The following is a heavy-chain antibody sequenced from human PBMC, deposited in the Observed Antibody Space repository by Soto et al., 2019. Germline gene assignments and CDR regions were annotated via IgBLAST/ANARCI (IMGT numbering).Heavy chain of an antibody. CDR3: ASGMDTAMAGFDY. CDR1: GGSISSYY. D-gene: IGHD5-18*01. Sequence: PSETLSLTCTVSGGSISSYYWSWIRQPPGKGLEWIGYIYYSGSTNHNPSLKSRVTISVDTSKNQFSLKLSSVTAADTAVYYCASGMDTAMAGFDYWGQGTLVTVSS. V-gene: IGHV4-59*01. CDR2: IYYSGST. J-gene: IGHJ4*02.